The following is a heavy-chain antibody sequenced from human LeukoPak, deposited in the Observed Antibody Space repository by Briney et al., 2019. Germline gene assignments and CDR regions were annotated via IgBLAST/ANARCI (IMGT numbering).Heavy chain of an antibody. CDR3: VRDGVGAPPFDY. D-gene: IGHD1-26*01. CDR1: GFTFSSYA. V-gene: IGHV3-23*01. CDR2: ISGSGGST. J-gene: IGHJ4*02. Sequence: PGGSLRLSCAASGFTFSSYAMSWVRQAPGKGLEWVSAISGSGGSTDYADSVKGRFTISRDNAKNTLLLQMNSLRAEDTAVYYCVRDGVGAPPFDYWGQGVLVTVSS.